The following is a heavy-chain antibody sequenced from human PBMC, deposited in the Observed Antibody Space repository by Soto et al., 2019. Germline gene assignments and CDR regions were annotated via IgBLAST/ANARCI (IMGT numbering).Heavy chain of an antibody. J-gene: IGHJ4*02. CDR1: GYTFTSYP. D-gene: IGHD2-21*01. CDR2: IDAGNGNT. Sequence: ASVKVSCKASGYTFTSYPTHWVRQAPGQRLEWMGWIDAGNGNTKYSQKFRGRVTFTTDTSASTAYMDLSSLRSEDTAVYYCARELYSCGAECPYYMDYWGQGTPVTVSS. V-gene: IGHV1-3*01. CDR3: ARELYSCGAECPYYMDY.